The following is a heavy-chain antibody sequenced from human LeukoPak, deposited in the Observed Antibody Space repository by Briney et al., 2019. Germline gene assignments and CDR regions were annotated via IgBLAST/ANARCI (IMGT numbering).Heavy chain of an antibody. CDR3: ARPLYYSRWEYGMDV. CDR2: INPSGGST. CDR1: GYSFTSYY. J-gene: IGHJ6*02. Sequence: ASVKVSCKASGYSFTSYYVHWVRQAPGQGLEWMGIINPSGGSTSYAQKFQGRVTMTRDTSTSTVYMELSSLRSEDTAVYYCARPLYYSRWEYGMDVWGQGTTVTVSS. D-gene: IGHD6-13*01. V-gene: IGHV1-46*01.